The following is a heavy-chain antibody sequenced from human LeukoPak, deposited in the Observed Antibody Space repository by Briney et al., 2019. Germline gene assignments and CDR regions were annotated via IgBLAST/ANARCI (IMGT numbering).Heavy chain of an antibody. V-gene: IGHV3-23*01. J-gene: IGHJ4*02. CDR2: ISTSGDT. CDR3: ARALGDNEDY. D-gene: IGHD4-17*01. CDR1: GFTFSSYA. Sequence: GGSLRLSCAASGFTFSSYALSWVRQAPGKGLEWVSGISTSGDTYYADSEKGRFTLSRDTSKSTLSLQMNSLRAEDTAVYYCARALGDNEDYWGQGTLVTVSS.